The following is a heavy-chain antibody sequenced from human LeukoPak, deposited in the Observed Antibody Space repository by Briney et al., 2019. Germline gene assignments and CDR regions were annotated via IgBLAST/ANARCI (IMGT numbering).Heavy chain of an antibody. V-gene: IGHV3-53*01. Sequence: GGSLRLSCAASGFTVSSNYMSWVRQAPGKGLEWVSVIYSGGSTYCADSVKGRFTISRDNSKNTLYLQMNSLRAEDTAVYYCARTPIPVVVVAATYYYYGMDVWGQGTTVTVSS. J-gene: IGHJ6*02. CDR1: GFTVSSNY. CDR3: ARTPIPVVVVAATYYYYGMDV. D-gene: IGHD2-15*01. CDR2: IYSGGST.